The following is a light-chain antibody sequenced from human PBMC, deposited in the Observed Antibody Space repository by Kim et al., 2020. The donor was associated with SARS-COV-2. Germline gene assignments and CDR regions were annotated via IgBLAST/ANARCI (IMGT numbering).Light chain of an antibody. V-gene: IGKV3-15*01. Sequence: SPGDRATLSCRTGHNIRSNLAWYQQRPGQPPRLLIYCASTRAAGVPARFSGSGSGAEFTLTISSLQSEDFAVYFCQQYNDRPPWTFGRGTKVDIK. J-gene: IGKJ1*01. CDR1: HNIRSN. CDR3: QQYNDRPPWT. CDR2: CAS.